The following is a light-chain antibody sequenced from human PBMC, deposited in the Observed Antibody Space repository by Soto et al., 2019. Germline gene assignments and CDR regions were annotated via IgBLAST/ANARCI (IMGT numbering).Light chain of an antibody. J-gene: IGLJ1*01. CDR2: EVS. CDR1: SSDVGGYNY. CDR3: SSYAGSNNWN. Sequence: QSALTQPPSASGSPGQSVTISCTGTSSDVGGYNYVSWYQQHPGKAPKLMIYEVSKRPSGVPDRFFGSKSGNTASLTVSGLQAEDEAYYYCSSYAGSNNWNFGTGTKLTVL. V-gene: IGLV2-8*01.